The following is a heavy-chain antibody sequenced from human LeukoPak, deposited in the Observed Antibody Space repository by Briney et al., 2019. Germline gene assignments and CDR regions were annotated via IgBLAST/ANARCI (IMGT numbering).Heavy chain of an antibody. D-gene: IGHD6-19*01. CDR2: ISGSGGST. CDR1: GFTFSSYA. J-gene: IGHJ6*03. CDR3: AKVAGYSSGCESDYYYYYMDV. Sequence: GGSLRLSCAASGFTFSSYAMSWVRQAPGKGLEWVSAISGSGGSTYYADSVKGRFTISRDNSKNTLYLQMNSLRAEDTAVYYCAKVAGYSSGCESDYYYYYMDVWGKGTTVTVSS. V-gene: IGHV3-23*01.